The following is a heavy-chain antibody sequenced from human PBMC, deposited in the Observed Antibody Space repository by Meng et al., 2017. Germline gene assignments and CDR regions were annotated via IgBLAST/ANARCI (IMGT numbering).Heavy chain of an antibody. D-gene: IGHD2-15*01. CDR1: GGTFSSYA. V-gene: IGHV1-69*13. CDR3: ARSSPPPVDIVVVVAATLLYYGMDV. Sequence: SVKVSCKASGGTFSSYAISWVRQAPGQGLEWMGGIIPIFGTANYAQKFQGRVTITADESTSTAYMELSSLRSEDTAVYYCARSSPPPVDIVVVVAATLLYYGMDVWGQGTTVTGAS. J-gene: IGHJ6*01. CDR2: IIPIFGTA.